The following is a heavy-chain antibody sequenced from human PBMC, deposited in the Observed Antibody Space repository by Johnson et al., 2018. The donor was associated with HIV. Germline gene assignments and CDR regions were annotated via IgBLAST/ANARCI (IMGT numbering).Heavy chain of an antibody. V-gene: IGHV3-20*04. D-gene: IGHD5-24*01. CDR2: INWNGGST. CDR3: ARAKDAAYTYDAFDV. Sequence: VQLVESGGGVVRPGGSLRLSCAASGFTFDDYGMSWVRQAPGKGLEWVSGINWNGGSTGYADSVKGRFTISRDNAKNSLYLQMDSLRAEDTAMYYCARAKDAAYTYDAFDVWGHGTMVIVSA. J-gene: IGHJ3*01. CDR1: GFTFDDYG.